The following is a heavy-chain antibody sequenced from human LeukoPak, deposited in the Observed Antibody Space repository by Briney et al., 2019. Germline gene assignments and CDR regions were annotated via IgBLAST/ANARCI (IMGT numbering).Heavy chain of an antibody. CDR2: IKQDGSEK. Sequence: GGSLRLSCVASGFTFSSYWMSWVRRAPGKGLEWVANIKQDGSEKYYVDSVKGRFTISRDNAKNSLYLQMNSLRAEDTAVYYCARGHYDFWSGYYTGIDYFDYWGQGTLVTVSS. D-gene: IGHD3-3*01. CDR3: ARGHYDFWSGYYTGIDYFDY. J-gene: IGHJ4*02. V-gene: IGHV3-7*01. CDR1: GFTFSSYW.